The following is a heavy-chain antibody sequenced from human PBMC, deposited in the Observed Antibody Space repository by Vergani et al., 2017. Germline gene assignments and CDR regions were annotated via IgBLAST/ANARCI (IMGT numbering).Heavy chain of an antibody. D-gene: IGHD6-19*01. CDR1: GASIRSRNYY. Sequence: QLQLQESGPGLVKPSATLSLTCSVSGASIRSRNYYWGWIRQPPGKGLDWIASIYYRGSNYYNPSLKSRVTISVDTSKNQFSLKLSSVTAADTAVYFCARHSTVEWLVKLGWIDPWGQGILVTVSS. CDR2: IYYRGSN. J-gene: IGHJ5*02. V-gene: IGHV4-39*01. CDR3: ARHSTVEWLVKLGWIDP.